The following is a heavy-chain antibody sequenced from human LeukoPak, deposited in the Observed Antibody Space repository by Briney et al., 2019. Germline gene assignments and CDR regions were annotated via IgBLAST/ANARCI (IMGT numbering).Heavy chain of an antibody. V-gene: IGHV3-74*01. J-gene: IGHJ6*02. CDR1: GFTFSSYL. Sequence: GSLRLSCAASGFTFSSYLMHWVRQAPGKGLVWVSRINSDGSSTSYADSVKGRFTISRDNAKNTLYLQMNSLRAEDTAVYYCARSGRYYYYGMDVWGQGTTVTVSS. CDR3: ARSGRYYYYGMDV. D-gene: IGHD1-26*01. CDR2: INSDGSST.